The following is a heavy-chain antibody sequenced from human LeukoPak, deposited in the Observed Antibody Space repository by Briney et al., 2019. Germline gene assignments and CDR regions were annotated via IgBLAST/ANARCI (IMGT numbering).Heavy chain of an antibody. V-gene: IGHV3-48*03. CDR3: ARSLGSGAA. Sequence: GGSLRLSCAASGSTFSNYEMNWVRQAPGKGLEWVSYISSSGSAIYYTDSVKGRFTISRDNAKNSLYLQMNSLRAEDTVVYYCARSLGSGAAWGQGTLVTVSS. CDR1: GSTFSNYE. J-gene: IGHJ4*02. CDR2: ISSSGSAI. D-gene: IGHD2-15*01.